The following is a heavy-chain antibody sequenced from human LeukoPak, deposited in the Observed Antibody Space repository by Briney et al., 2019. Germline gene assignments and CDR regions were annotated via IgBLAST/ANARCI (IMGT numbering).Heavy chain of an antibody. Sequence: GRSLRLSCAASGFTFDDYAMHWVRQAPGKGLEWVSGISWNSGSIGYADSVKGRFTISRDNAKNSLYLQMDSLRAEDTALYYGAKASTYSSGWRLYFDYWGQGTLVTASS. CDR2: ISWNSGSI. CDR1: GFTFDDYA. J-gene: IGHJ4*02. D-gene: IGHD6-19*01. V-gene: IGHV3-9*01. CDR3: AKASTYSSGWRLYFDY.